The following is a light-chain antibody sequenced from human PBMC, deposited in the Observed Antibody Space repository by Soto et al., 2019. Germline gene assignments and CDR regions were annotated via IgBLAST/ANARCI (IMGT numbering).Light chain of an antibody. CDR2: GAS. CDR1: HSVISSY. CDR3: QQDGRLPWK. Sequence: DMVLNQPPGTLLTSARDRATISFRASHSVISSYLAWYQQKPGQAPRLLIYGASTRATGTPDRFSGSGSGTDFTLTISRLEPEDFAVYYCQQDGRLPWKFGEGTKVDIK. J-gene: IGKJ1*01. V-gene: IGKV3-20*01.